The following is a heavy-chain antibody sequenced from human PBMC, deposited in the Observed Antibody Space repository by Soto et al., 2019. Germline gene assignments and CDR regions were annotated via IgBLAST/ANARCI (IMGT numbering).Heavy chain of an antibody. V-gene: IGHV3-23*01. Sequence: EVRLLESGGGLEKPGGSLRLSCATSGLTFSNYAMSWVRQAPGGGLEWVSSMSGSSSTTYYADSVRGRFTISRDRSKNTLYLQMRRLRAEDTALYYCAKNQERELPRVIDFWGQGTLVTVSS. CDR3: AKNQERELPRVIDF. D-gene: IGHD1-7*01. CDR2: MSGSSSTT. CDR1: GLTFSNYA. J-gene: IGHJ4*02.